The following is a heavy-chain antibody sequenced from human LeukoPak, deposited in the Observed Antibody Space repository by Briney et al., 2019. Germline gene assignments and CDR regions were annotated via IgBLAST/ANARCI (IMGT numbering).Heavy chain of an antibody. CDR2: IYPGDSDT. Sequence: GESLKISCKGSGYSFTSYWIGWVRQMPGKGLEWMGIIYPGDSDTRYSPSFQGQVTISADKSTSTAYLQWSSLKASDTAMYYCARRIGYCSSTSCYSWFDPWGQGTLVTVSS. CDR1: GYSFTSYW. D-gene: IGHD2-2*02. V-gene: IGHV5-51*01. CDR3: ARRIGYCSSTSCYSWFDP. J-gene: IGHJ5*02.